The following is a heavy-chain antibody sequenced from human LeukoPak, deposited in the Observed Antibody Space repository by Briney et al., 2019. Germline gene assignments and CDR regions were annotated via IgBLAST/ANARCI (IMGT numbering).Heavy chain of an antibody. CDR2: ISSSGSTI. CDR3: ARDSRGSGRTDYMDV. J-gene: IGHJ6*03. Sequence: QTGGSLRLSCAASGFTFSSYETNWVRQAPGKWLEWVSYISSSGSTIYYADSVKGRFTISRDNAENSLYLQMNSLRAEDTAVYYCARDSRGSGRTDYMDVWGKGTTVTVSS. D-gene: IGHD2-15*01. V-gene: IGHV3-48*03. CDR1: GFTFSSYE.